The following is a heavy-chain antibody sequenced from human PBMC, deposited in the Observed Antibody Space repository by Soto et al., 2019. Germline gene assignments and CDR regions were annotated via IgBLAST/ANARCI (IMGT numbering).Heavy chain of an antibody. CDR2: ISSSSSTI. D-gene: IGHD6-19*01. Sequence: GGSLRLSCAASGFTFSSYSMNWVRQAPGKGLEWVSYISSSSSTIYYADSVKGRFTISRDNAKNSLYLQMNSLRDEDTAVYYCARDGLPYSSGWYWYSWGQGTLVTVSS. J-gene: IGHJ4*02. CDR1: GFTFSSYS. V-gene: IGHV3-48*02. CDR3: ARDGLPYSSGWYWYS.